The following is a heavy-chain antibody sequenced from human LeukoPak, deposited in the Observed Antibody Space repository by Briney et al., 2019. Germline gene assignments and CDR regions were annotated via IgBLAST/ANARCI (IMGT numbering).Heavy chain of an antibody. D-gene: IGHD1-26*01. Sequence: SETLSLTCTVSGGSISSSSYYWGWIRQPPGKGLEWIGSIYYSGSTYYNPSLKSRVTISVDTSKNQFSLKLSSVTAADTAVYYCARDSGSYGYAFDIWGQGTMVTVSS. CDR1: GGSISSSSYY. CDR2: IYYSGST. J-gene: IGHJ3*02. CDR3: ARDSGSYGYAFDI. V-gene: IGHV4-39*07.